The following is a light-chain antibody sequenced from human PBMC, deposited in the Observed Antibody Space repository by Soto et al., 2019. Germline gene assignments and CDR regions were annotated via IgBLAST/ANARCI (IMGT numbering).Light chain of an antibody. Sequence: QAVVTQEPSLTVSPGGTVTLTCGSSTGTVTSSHYPYWFQQKPGQAPRTLIYDTNNKQSWTPARFSGSLLGRKAALTLSGAQPEDEAEYYCLLSYGGARVFGGGTKLTVL. V-gene: IGLV7-46*01. CDR3: LLSYGGARV. CDR2: DTN. J-gene: IGLJ3*02. CDR1: TGTVTSSHY.